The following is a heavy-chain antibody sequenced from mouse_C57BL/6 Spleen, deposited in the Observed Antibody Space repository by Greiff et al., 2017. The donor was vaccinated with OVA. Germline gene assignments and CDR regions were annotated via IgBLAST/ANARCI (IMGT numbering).Heavy chain of an antibody. CDR1: GYTFTSYW. J-gene: IGHJ4*01. CDR3: ARDGSRSYYAMDY. CDR2: IYPSDSET. V-gene: IGHV1-61*01. D-gene: IGHD1-1*01. Sequence: QVQLQQPGAELVRPGSSVKLSCKASGYTFTSYWMDWVKQRPGQGLEWIGNIYPSDSETHYNQKFKDKATLTVDKSSSTAYMQLSSLTSEDSAVYYCARDGSRSYYAMDYWGQGTSVTVSS.